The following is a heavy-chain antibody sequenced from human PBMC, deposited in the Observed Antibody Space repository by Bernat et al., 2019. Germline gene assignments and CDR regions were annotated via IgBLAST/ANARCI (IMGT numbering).Heavy chain of an antibody. D-gene: IGHD5-18*01. CDR2: ISYDGSNK. Sequence: QVQLVESGGGVVQPGRSLRLSCAASGFTFSSYAMHWVRQAPGKGLEWVALISYDGSNKYYADSVKGRFTISRDNSKNTLYLQMNSLRAEDTAVDYCAREVSYGLSGMDVWGQGTAVTVSS. CDR1: GFTFSSYA. CDR3: AREVSYGLSGMDV. V-gene: IGHV3-30-3*01. J-gene: IGHJ6*02.